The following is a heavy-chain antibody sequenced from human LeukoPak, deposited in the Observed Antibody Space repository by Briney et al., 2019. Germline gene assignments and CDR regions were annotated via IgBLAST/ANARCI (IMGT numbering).Heavy chain of an antibody. CDR2: ISASADKT. CDR3: ARDFYDSSGYHYDY. D-gene: IGHD3-22*01. J-gene: IGHJ4*02. CDR1: GFTFSDFT. V-gene: IGHV3-23*01. Sequence: PGGSLRLSCAASGFTFSDFTMSWVRQAPGKGLEWVSAISASADKTYYADSVKGRFTISRDNSKGTLYLQMNSLRAEDTALYYCARDFYDSSGYHYDYWGQGTLVTVSS.